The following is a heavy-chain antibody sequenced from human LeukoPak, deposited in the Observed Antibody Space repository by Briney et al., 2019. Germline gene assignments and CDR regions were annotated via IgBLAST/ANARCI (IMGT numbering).Heavy chain of an antibody. CDR2: INSDGSSP. J-gene: IGHJ4*02. D-gene: IGHD1-14*01. CDR3: GRVGGLGVTTDGIDY. V-gene: IGHV3-74*01. CDR1: GFTFSSSW. Sequence: VGALRLSCAASGFTFSSSWMHWVPQAPGKGLGWVSRINSDGSSPSYADSVKGPFTLSRGNAQNPLYLEMNSLGAEDTAVYYCGRVGGLGVTTDGIDYWGEGALVTVSS.